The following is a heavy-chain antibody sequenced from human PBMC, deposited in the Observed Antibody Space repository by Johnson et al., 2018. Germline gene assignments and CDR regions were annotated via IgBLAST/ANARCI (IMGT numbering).Heavy chain of an antibody. CDR3: AKDRYSSCREYFQH. D-gene: IGHD6-19*01. J-gene: IGHJ1*01. V-gene: IGHV3-21*01. CDR2: ISSGSSYI. Sequence: VQLVESGGGLVKPGGSLRLSCAASGFTFSSYSMNWVRQAPGKGLEWVSSISSGSSYIYSAASVKGRFTISRDNAKNSLYLQMNSLSAEDTAGYYCAKDRYSSCREYFQHWGQGTLVTVSS. CDR1: GFTFSSYS.